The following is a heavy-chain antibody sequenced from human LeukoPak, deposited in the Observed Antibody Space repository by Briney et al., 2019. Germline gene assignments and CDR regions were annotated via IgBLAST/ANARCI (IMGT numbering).Heavy chain of an antibody. Sequence: GGSLRLSCAASGFTFSSYWMHWVRQAPGKGLVWVSRINSDGSSTSYADSVKGRFTISRDNAKNTLYLQMNSLRAEDTAVYYCARAAPGRGVIIQYGMDVWGQGTTVTVSS. CDR1: GFTFSSYW. CDR2: INSDGSST. V-gene: IGHV3-74*01. D-gene: IGHD3-10*01. J-gene: IGHJ6*02. CDR3: ARAAPGRGVIIQYGMDV.